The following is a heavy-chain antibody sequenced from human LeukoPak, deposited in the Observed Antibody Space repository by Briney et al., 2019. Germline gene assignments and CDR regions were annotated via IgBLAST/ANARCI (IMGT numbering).Heavy chain of an antibody. Sequence: SETLSLTCTVSGGSISSYYWSWIRQPLGKGLEWMGYIYYSGSTNYNPSLKSRVTISVDTSKNQFSLKLSSVTAADTAVYYCARDLPRDGYSGGYFDYWGQGTLVTVSS. CDR3: ARDLPRDGYSGGYFDY. J-gene: IGHJ4*02. CDR2: IYYSGST. V-gene: IGHV4-59*01. D-gene: IGHD5-24*01. CDR1: GGSISSYY.